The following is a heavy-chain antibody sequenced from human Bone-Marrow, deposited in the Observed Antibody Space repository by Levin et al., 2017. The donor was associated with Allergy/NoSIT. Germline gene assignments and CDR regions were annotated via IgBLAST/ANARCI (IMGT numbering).Heavy chain of an antibody. J-gene: IGHJ4*02. CDR3: ARDRVVADRFDY. V-gene: IGHV3-30-3*01. Sequence: GGSLRLSCAASGFTFSSYAMHWVRQAPGKGLEWVAVISYDGSNKYYADSVKGRFTISRDNSKNTLYLQMNSLRAEDTAVYYCARDRVVADRFDYWGQGTLVTVSS. D-gene: IGHD2-15*01. CDR1: GFTFSSYA. CDR2: ISYDGSNK.